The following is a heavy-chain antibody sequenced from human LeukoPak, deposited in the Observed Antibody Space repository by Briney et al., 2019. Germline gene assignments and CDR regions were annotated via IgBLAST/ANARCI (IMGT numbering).Heavy chain of an antibody. CDR1: AFTFTNYA. J-gene: IGHJ4*02. Sequence: GGSMRPSCAAAAFTFTNYAMTWVRQPAGTGLEWVSIISGSGDRTYYADSVKGRFTISRDNSKNTMYLQMNRLRAEDTAVYFCAKRHGESSSRLSGLADYWGQGTLVTVSS. CDR2: ISGSGDRT. V-gene: IGHV3-23*01. CDR3: AKRHGESSSRLSGLADY. D-gene: IGHD2/OR15-2a*01.